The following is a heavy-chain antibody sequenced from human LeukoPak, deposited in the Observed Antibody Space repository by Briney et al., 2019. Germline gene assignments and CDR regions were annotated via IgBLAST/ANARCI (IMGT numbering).Heavy chain of an antibody. V-gene: IGHV1-8*01. CDR3: GRWGVEAGIDD. Sequence: ASVKVSCKASGYTFTSYDINWVRQATGQGLEWMGWMNPNSGNTGYAQKFQGRVTMTRNTSINTAYMELSSLRSEDTAVYYCGRWGVEAGIDDWGQGTLVIVSS. J-gene: IGHJ4*02. D-gene: IGHD6-13*01. CDR1: GYTFTSYD. CDR2: MNPNSGNT.